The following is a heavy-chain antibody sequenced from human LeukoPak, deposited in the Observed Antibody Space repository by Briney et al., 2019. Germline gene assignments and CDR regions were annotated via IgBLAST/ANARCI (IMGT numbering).Heavy chain of an antibody. J-gene: IGHJ4*02. Sequence: SETLSLTCSVSGGSISSYYWSWIRQPPGKGLEWIGYIYYSGSTNYNPSLKSRVTISVDTSKNQFSLKLSSVTAADTAVYYCARGPVVPAAMGIYFDYWGQGTLVTVSS. CDR3: ARGPVVPAAMGIYFDY. CDR1: GGSISSYY. CDR2: IYYSGST. V-gene: IGHV4-59*01. D-gene: IGHD2-2*01.